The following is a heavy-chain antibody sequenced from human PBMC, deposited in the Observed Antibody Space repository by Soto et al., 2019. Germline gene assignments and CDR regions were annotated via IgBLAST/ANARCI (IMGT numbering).Heavy chain of an antibody. J-gene: IGHJ4*02. V-gene: IGHV1-18*01. D-gene: IGHD3-22*01. CDR2: ISAYNGNT. CDR3: ARGNYYYDSSGYPDFDY. Sequence: ASVKVSCKASGYTFTSYGISWVRQAPGQVLEWMGWISAYNGNTNYAQKLQGRVTMTTETSTSTAYMGLRSLRSDDTAVYYCARGNYYYDSSGYPDFDYWGQGTLVNVSS. CDR1: GYTFTSYG.